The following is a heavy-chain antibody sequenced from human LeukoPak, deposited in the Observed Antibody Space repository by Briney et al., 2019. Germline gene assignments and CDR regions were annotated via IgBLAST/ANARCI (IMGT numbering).Heavy chain of an antibody. CDR1: GFTFSSYG. J-gene: IGHJ4*02. Sequence: PGGSLRLSCEASGFTFSSYGMHWVRQAPGKGLEWLANIKQDGSEKYYVDSVKGRFTISRDNAKNSLYLQMNSLRADDTAVYYCARDKIVGATIFDYWGQGTLVTVSS. D-gene: IGHD1-26*01. CDR3: ARDKIVGATIFDY. V-gene: IGHV3-7*01. CDR2: IKQDGSEK.